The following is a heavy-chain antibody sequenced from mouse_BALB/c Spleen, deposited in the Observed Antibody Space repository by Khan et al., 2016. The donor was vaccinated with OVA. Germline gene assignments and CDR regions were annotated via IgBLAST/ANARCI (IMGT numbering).Heavy chain of an antibody. V-gene: IGHV5-9-3*01. J-gene: IGHJ2*01. D-gene: IGHD1-1*01. CDR2: ISSGGSFT. CDR1: GFTFSNYG. Sequence: EVELVESGGGFVKPGGSLKLSCAASGFTFSNYGLSWVRQTPEKSLEWVATISSGGSFTYYPDSVKGRFPISRDNAEITLYLQKSSLRSDDTAMYDMARTPGYYGSGYFDYWGQGTTLTVAS. CDR3: ARTPGYYGSGYFDY.